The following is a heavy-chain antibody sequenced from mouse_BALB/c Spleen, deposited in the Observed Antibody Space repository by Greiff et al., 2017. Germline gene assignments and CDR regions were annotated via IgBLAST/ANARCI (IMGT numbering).Heavy chain of an antibody. J-gene: IGHJ3*01. CDR3: ARGYGYDEAWFAY. CDR1: GFTFTDYY. V-gene: IGHV7-3*02. Sequence: EVKLVESGGGLVQPGGSLRLSCATSGFTFTDYYMSWVRQPPGKALEWLGFIRNKANGYTTEYSASVKGRFTISRDNSQSILYLQMNTLRAEDSATYYFARGYGYDEAWFAYWGQGTLVTVSA. CDR2: IRNKANGYTT. D-gene: IGHD2-2*01.